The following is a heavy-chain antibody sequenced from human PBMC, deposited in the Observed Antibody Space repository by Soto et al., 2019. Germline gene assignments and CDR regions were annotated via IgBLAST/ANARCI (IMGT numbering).Heavy chain of an antibody. CDR2: IYYSGST. D-gene: IGHD3-10*01. CDR3: AIPGAFYYYYGMDV. V-gene: IGHV4-39*01. CDR1: GGSISSSSYY. J-gene: IGHJ6*02. Sequence: SETLSLTCTVSGGSISSSSYYWGWIRQPPGKGLEWIGSIYYSGSTYYNPSLKSRVTIPVDTSKNQFSLKLSSVTAADTAVYYCAIPGAFYYYYGMDVWGQGTTVTVSS.